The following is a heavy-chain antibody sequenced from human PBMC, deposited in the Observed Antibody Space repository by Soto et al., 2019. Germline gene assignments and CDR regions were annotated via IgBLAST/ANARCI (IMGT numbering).Heavy chain of an antibody. CDR1: GFTFNTYA. CDR2: ITPDGTEQ. CDR3: AKRGILGAQGMAYFDL. D-gene: IGHD1-26*01. J-gene: IGHJ2*01. V-gene: IGHV3-30*18. Sequence: QVQLMESGGGVVQPGRFLRLYCAASGFTFNTYAMHWVRQAPGKGLEWVAVITPDGTEQYYADSVKGRFTISRDNSKNTLYLQMNSLGLEDMSIYHCAKRGILGAQGMAYFDLWGRGTLVTVSS.